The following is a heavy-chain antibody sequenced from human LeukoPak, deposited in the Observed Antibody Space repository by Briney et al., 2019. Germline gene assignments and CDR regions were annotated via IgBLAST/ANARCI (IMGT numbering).Heavy chain of an antibody. V-gene: IGHV3-23*01. D-gene: IGHD6-13*01. CDR1: RLTFSSYA. CDR2: ISGSGGST. CDR3: AKSDSSSRAYYGMDV. Sequence: GGSLRLSCVVSRLTFSSYAMSWVRQAPGKGLEWVSAISGSGGSTYYADSVKGRFTISRDNSKNTLYLQMNSLRAEDTAVYYCAKSDSSSRAYYGMDVWGQGTTVTVSS. J-gene: IGHJ6*02.